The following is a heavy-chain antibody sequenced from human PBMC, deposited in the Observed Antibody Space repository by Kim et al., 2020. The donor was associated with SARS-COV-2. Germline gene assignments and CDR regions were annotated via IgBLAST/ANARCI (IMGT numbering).Heavy chain of an antibody. CDR1: GFIFSSYA. CDR3: AKQRSSISSSGVNY. D-gene: IGHD2-2*01. Sequence: GGSLRLSCAASGFIFSSYAMSWVRQAPGKGLEWISRITSSDGSTYYADSVKGRFTISRDNSKNTLHLQMNSLRAEDTAVYYCAKQRSSISSSGVNYWGQGTLVTVSS. CDR2: ITSSDGST. J-gene: IGHJ4*02. V-gene: IGHV3-23*01.